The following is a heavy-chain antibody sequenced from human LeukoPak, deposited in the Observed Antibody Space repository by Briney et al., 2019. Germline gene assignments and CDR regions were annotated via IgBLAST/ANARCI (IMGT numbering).Heavy chain of an antibody. D-gene: IGHD6-19*01. CDR2: ISAYNGNT. J-gene: IGHJ4*02. Sequence: ASVKVSCKASGYTFTSYGISWVRQAPGQGIEWMGWISAYNGNTNYAQKLQGRATMTTDTSTSTAYMELRSLRSDDTAVYYCARDSGYSSAWYEDYWGQGTLVTVSS. CDR1: GYTFTSYG. V-gene: IGHV1-18*01. CDR3: ARDSGYSSAWYEDY.